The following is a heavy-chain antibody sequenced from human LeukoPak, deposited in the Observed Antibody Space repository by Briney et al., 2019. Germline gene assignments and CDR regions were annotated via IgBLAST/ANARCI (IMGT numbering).Heavy chain of an antibody. Sequence: GGSLRLSCAASGFTFSSYGMHWVRQAPGKGLEWVAVIWYDGSNKYYADSVKGRFTISRDNSKNTLYLQMNSLRAEDTAVYYCARDLGYCSGGSCYQLLYYYYGMDVWGQGTTVTVSS. CDR3: ARDLGYCSGGSCYQLLYYYYGMDV. CDR1: GFTFSSYG. V-gene: IGHV3-33*01. J-gene: IGHJ6*02. CDR2: IWYDGSNK. D-gene: IGHD2-15*01.